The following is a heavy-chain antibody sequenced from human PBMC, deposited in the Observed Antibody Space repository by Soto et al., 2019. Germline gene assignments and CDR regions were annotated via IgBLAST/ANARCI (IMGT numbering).Heavy chain of an antibody. Sequence: GGSLRLSCAASGFTFSSYAMSWVRQAPGKGLEWVSAISGSGGSTYYADSVKGRFTISRDNSKNTLYLQMNSLRAEDTAVYYCAKSIAYCGGDCYSDDGAFDYWGQGTLVTVSS. J-gene: IGHJ4*02. CDR3: AKSIAYCGGDCYSDDGAFDY. CDR2: ISGSGGST. D-gene: IGHD2-21*01. V-gene: IGHV3-23*01. CDR1: GFTFSSYA.